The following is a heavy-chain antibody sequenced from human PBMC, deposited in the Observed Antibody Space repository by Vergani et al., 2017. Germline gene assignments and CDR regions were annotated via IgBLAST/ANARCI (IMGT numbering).Heavy chain of an antibody. D-gene: IGHD2-2*02. V-gene: IGHV4-39*07. CDR1: GGSISSSSYY. Sequence: QLQLQESGPGLVKPSETLSLTCTVSGGSISSSSYYWGWIRQPPGKGLEWIGSIYYSGSTYYNPSLKSRVTISVDTSKNQFSLKLSSVTAADTAVYYCARGGYCSSTSCYTSDAFDIWGQGTTVTVSS. CDR3: ARGGYCSSTSCYTSDAFDI. CDR2: IYYSGST. J-gene: IGHJ3*02.